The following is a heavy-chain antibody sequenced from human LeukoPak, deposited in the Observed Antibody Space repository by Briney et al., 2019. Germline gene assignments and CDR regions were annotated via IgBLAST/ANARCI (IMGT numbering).Heavy chain of an antibody. CDR3: AKRYSSSWPFDS. CDR1: GFTFSIYA. D-gene: IGHD6-13*01. CDR2: ISGSNNST. Sequence: GGSLRLSCAASGFTFSIYALTWVRQAPGKGLEWVSLISGSNNSTFYADSVKGRFTISRDNSKNMLFLQMHSLRVEDTAVYYCAKRYSSSWPFDSWGQGTLVTVSS. V-gene: IGHV3-23*01. J-gene: IGHJ4*02.